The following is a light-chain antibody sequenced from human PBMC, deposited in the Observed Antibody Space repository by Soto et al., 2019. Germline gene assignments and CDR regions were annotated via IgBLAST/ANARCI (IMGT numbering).Light chain of an antibody. J-gene: IGLJ2*01. CDR1: NSDVGAYNY. CDR2: EVT. Sequence: QSALTQPASVSGSPGQSITISCTGTNSDVGAYNYVSWYQQHPGKAPKLIISEVTKRPSGVPDRFSGSKSGNTASLTVSGLQAEDEADYYCNSYAGSNNPVVFGGGTKLTVL. CDR3: NSYAGSNNPVV. V-gene: IGLV2-8*01.